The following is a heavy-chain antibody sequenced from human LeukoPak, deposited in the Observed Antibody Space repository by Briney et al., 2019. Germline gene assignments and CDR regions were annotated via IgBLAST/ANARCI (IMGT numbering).Heavy chain of an antibody. V-gene: IGHV3-11*04. CDR2: ISGSGSDI. CDR3: ARGGDTYYDILTGYPDAFDI. Sequence: GGSLRLSCVVSGFSFSDSYMTWIRQTPGKGLEWLAYISGSGSDICYADSVKGRFTISRDNAKNSLYLQMNSLRAEDTAVYYCARGGDTYYDILTGYPDAFDIWGQGTMVTVSS. J-gene: IGHJ3*02. D-gene: IGHD3-9*01. CDR1: GFSFSDSY.